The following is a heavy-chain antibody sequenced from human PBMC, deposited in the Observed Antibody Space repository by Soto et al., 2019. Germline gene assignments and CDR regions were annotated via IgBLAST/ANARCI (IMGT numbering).Heavy chain of an antibody. CDR3: AELAGYCSGTSCYGNYAMDV. V-gene: IGHV4-39*01. Sequence: SETLSLTCTVSGGSISSSNYYWGWIRQPPGKGLEWVGSINYSGNTYYNPSLQSRVTISVDTSKNQFSLELSSVTAADTAVYYCAELAGYCSGTSCYGNYAMDVWGQGTTVTVSS. D-gene: IGHD2-2*01. CDR2: INYSGNT. J-gene: IGHJ6*02. CDR1: GGSISSSNYY.